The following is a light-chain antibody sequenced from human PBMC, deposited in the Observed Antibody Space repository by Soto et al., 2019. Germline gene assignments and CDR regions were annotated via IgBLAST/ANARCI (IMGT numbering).Light chain of an antibody. Sequence: QSALTQPASVSGSPGQSITISCTGTSSDVGGYNYVSWYQQHPGKAPXXXXXXXXXXXXXXSNXFXXSKSXXXXSLTISGXXXXXXXXXYXNSYTSSSTRVFGGGTKLTVL. CDR2: XXX. CDR3: NSYTSSSTRV. J-gene: IGLJ3*02. V-gene: IGLV2-14*01. CDR1: SSDVGGYNY.